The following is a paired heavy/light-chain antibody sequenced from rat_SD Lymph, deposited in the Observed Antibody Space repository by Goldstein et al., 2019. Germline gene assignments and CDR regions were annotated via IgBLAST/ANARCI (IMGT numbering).Light chain of an antibody. CDR1: QSVGIN. Sequence: ETVMTQSPTSMSTSIGERVTLNCKASQSVGINVDWYQQTPGQSPKLLIYGASNRHTGVPDRFTGSGFGRDFTLTISNMEAEDLAVYYCLQYGSIPRTFGGGTKLELK. J-gene: IGKJ1*01. CDR2: GAS. V-gene: IGKV6S8*01. CDR3: LQYGSIPRT.
Heavy chain of an antibody. J-gene: IGHJ2*01. D-gene: IGHD1-3*01. CDR3: AREEFNYGSYYFDY. CDR2: ISSSSSYI. Sequence: EVQLVESGGGLVQPGRSLKLSCLASGFTFSNYGMNWIRQAPGKGLEWVASISSSSSYIYYADTVKGRFTISRDNAKNTLYLQMTSLRSEDTALYYCAREEFNYGSYYFDYWGQGVMVTVSS. V-gene: IGHV5-34*01. CDR1: GFTFSNYG.